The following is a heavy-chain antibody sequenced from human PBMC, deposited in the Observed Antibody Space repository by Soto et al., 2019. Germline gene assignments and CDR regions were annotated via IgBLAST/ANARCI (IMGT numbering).Heavy chain of an antibody. Sequence: ASVKVSCKASGYTFTNYAMHWVRQTAGQGLEWMGWMSPKTANTGYAQKFQDRVTMTRSTSISTAYMELSSLTSEDTAVYYCTGGPPNWGFDSWGQGTPVTVS. CDR1: GYTFTNYA. D-gene: IGHD7-27*01. V-gene: IGHV1-8*02. CDR2: MSPKTANT. J-gene: IGHJ5*01. CDR3: TGGPPNWGFDS.